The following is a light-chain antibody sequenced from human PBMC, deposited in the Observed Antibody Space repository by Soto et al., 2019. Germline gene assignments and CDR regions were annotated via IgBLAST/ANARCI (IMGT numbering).Light chain of an antibody. J-gene: IGLJ1*01. CDR1: SSDIGGYNY. CDR2: EVG. V-gene: IGLV2-14*01. CDR3: LSYGSPDAHV. Sequence: QSALTQPASVSGSPGQSITISCTGTSSDIGGYNYVSWYQQHPGKAPKLMIYEVGNRPSGVSNRFSGSKSGNTASLTISGLQAEDEADYYCLSYGSPDAHVFGTGTKLTVL.